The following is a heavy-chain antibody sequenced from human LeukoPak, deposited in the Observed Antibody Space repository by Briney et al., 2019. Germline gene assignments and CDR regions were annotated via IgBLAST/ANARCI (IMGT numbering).Heavy chain of an antibody. CDR1: GFTFSSYG. Sequence: AGGSLRLSCAASGFTFSSYGMHWVRQAPGKGLEWVAVISYDGSNKYYADSVKGRFTISRDNSKNTLYLQMNSLRAEDTAVYYCAKGPTESSGWYEYLQHWGQGTLVTVSS. CDR3: AKGPTESSGWYEYLQH. J-gene: IGHJ1*01. V-gene: IGHV3-30*18. CDR2: ISYDGSNK. D-gene: IGHD6-13*01.